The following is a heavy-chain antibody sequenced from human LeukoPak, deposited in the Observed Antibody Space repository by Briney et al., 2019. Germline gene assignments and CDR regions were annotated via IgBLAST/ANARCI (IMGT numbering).Heavy chain of an antibody. CDR2: ITGSGAST. CDR3: ARPHYDILTGYMYYFDY. CDR1: GFTFSSYA. Sequence: GASLRLSCAASGFTFSSYAMTWVRQAPGKGLEWVSNITGSGASTYYADSVKGRFTISRDNSNNSLYLQMNSLRADDTAVYYCARPHYDILTGYMYYFDYWGQGTLVTVSS. J-gene: IGHJ4*02. D-gene: IGHD3-9*01. V-gene: IGHV3-23*01.